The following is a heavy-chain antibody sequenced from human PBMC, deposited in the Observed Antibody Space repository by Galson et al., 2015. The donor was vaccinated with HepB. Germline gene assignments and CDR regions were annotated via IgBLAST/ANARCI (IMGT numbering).Heavy chain of an antibody. V-gene: IGHV1-18*01. J-gene: IGHJ6*03. Sequence: SVKVSCKASGYTFTSYGLSWVRQAPGQGLEWMGWVSAYNDNVHYAQKFQDRVTMTTDTSTNTAYLELRSLRADDTAVYYCARYDFWSGYSHSFYCYYMDVWGTGTMVTVSS. CDR2: VSAYNDNV. D-gene: IGHD3-3*01. CDR3: ARYDFWSGYSHSFYCYYMDV. CDR1: GYTFTSYG.